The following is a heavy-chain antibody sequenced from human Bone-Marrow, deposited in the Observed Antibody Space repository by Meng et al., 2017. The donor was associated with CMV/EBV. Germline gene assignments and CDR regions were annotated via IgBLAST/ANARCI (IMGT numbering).Heavy chain of an antibody. CDR2: IYYSGST. Sequence: ESLKISCTVSGGSVSSGSYYWSWIRQPPGKGLEWIGYIYYSGSTNYNPSLKSRVTISVDTSKNQFSLKLSSVTAADTAVYYCARAYCSSTSCYHPYYGMDVWGQGTTVTVSS. CDR3: ARAYCSSTSCYHPYYGMDV. D-gene: IGHD2-2*01. J-gene: IGHJ6*02. CDR1: GGSVSSGSYY. V-gene: IGHV4-61*01.